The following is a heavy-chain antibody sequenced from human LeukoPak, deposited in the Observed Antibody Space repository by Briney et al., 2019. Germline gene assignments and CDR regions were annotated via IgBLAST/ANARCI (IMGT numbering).Heavy chain of an antibody. J-gene: IGHJ5*02. CDR3: VRELGGYYYGSGSYAWFDP. D-gene: IGHD3-10*01. Sequence: GGSLRLSCAASGFTFSSYGMHWVRQAPGKGLEWVAVIWFDGSNKYYADSVKGRFTISRDNSKNTLYLQMNSLRAEGTAVYYCVRELGGYYYGSGSYAWFDPWGQGTLVTVSS. V-gene: IGHV3-33*01. CDR2: IWFDGSNK. CDR1: GFTFSSYG.